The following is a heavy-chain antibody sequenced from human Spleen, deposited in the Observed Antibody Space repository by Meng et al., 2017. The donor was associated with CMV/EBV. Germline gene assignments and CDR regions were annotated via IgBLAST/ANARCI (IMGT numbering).Heavy chain of an antibody. D-gene: IGHD3-3*01. J-gene: IGHJ4*02. CDR1: GYTFTNYD. Sequence: ASVKVSCKASGYTFTNYDINWVRQAPGQGLEWMGWMNLNSGYAGSAQKFQGRVTMTRGTSTAYMELSSLNSEDTAVYYCARAGWRGKTPHYWGQGTLVTVSS. CDR2: MNLNSGYA. V-gene: IGHV1-8*01. CDR3: ARAGWRGKTPHY.